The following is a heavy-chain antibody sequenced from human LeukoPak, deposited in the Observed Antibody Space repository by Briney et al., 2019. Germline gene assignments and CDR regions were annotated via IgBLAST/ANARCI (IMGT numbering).Heavy chain of an antibody. CDR1: GGSFSGYY. D-gene: IGHD3-22*01. J-gene: IGHJ4*02. Sequence: SSETLSLTCAVYGGSFSGYYWSWIRQPPGKGLEWIREINHSGSTNYNPSLKSRVTISVDTSKNQFSLKLSSVTAADTAVYYCASGSNSSGSSDYWGQGTLVTVSS. CDR3: ASGSNSSGSSDY. V-gene: IGHV4-34*01. CDR2: INHSGST.